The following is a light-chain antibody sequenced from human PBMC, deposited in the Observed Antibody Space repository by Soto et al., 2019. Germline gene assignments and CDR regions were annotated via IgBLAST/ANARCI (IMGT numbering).Light chain of an antibody. V-gene: IGKV1-5*03. Sequence: DIQMTQSPSTLSASVGDRVTITCRASQSISDWLAWYQQKPGKAPKLLIYKASSLESGVPARFSGSGSGTEFTLTISSLKPDDFATYYCQQYNGERVFGQGTKVDIK. J-gene: IGKJ1*01. CDR3: QQYNGERV. CDR2: KAS. CDR1: QSISDW.